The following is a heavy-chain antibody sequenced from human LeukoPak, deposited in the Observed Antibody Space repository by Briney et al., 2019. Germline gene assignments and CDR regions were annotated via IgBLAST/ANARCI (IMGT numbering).Heavy chain of an antibody. CDR3: ASNNYDFWSGRFDY. V-gene: IGHV4-38-2*01. CDR1: GYSISSGYY. Sequence: VKPSETLSPTCAVSGYSISSGYYWGWIRQPPGKGLEWIGSIYHSGSTYYNPSLKSRVTISVDTSKNQFSLKLSSVTAADTAVYYCASNNYDFWSGRFDYWGQGTLVTVSS. D-gene: IGHD3-3*01. J-gene: IGHJ4*02. CDR2: IYHSGST.